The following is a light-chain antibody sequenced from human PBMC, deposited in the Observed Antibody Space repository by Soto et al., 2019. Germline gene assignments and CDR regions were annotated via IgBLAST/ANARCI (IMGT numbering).Light chain of an antibody. CDR3: SSYTSSITYV. V-gene: IGLV2-14*01. J-gene: IGLJ1*01. CDR1: SSDVGGYNC. CDR2: DVN. Sequence: QSVLTQPASVSGSPGQSITISCTGASSDVGGYNCVSWYQQRPDEAPKLMIYDVNNRPSGASTRFSGSKSGTTASLTISGLQAEDEADYYCSSYTSSITYVFGTGTKVTVL.